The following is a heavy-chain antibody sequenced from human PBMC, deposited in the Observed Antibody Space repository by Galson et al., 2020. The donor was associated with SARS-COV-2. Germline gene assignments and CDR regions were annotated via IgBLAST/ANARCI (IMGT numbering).Heavy chain of an antibody. D-gene: IGHD5-18*01. V-gene: IGHV3-48*02. CDR3: ARDLGDTAMDTYYYYGMDV. J-gene: IGHJ6*02. CDR2: ISSSSSTI. CDR1: GFTFSSYS. Sequence: QAGGSLRLSCAASGFTFSSYSMNWVRQAPGKGLEWVSYISSSSSTIYYADSVKGRFTISRDNAKNSLYLQMNSLRDEDTAVYYCARDLGDTAMDTYYYYGMDVWGQGTTVTVSS.